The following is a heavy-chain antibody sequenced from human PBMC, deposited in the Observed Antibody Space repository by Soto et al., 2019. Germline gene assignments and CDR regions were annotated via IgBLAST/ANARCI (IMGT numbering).Heavy chain of an antibody. V-gene: IGHV3-53*01. CDR2: LYNSETS. CDR3: ARLGYFDNSGYSYFDS. J-gene: IGHJ5*01. D-gene: IGHD3-22*01. CDR1: GFIVSRSY. Sequence: PGGSLRLSCGVSGFIVSRSYMTWVRQAPGKGLEWVSSLYNSETSYYADSVKGRFTISRDNSENTLSLQMNSLRAEDTAVYYCARLGYFDNSGYSYFDSWGHGTLVTVSS.